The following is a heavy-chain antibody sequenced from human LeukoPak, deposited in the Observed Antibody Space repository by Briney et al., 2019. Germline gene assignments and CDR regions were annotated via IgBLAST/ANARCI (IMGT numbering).Heavy chain of an antibody. CDR1: GFTFDDYA. CDR3: AKASSSEGWDFDY. J-gene: IGHJ4*02. CDR2: ISWNSGSI. D-gene: IGHD6-6*01. V-gene: IGHV3-9*03. Sequence: GGSLRLSCAASGFTFDDYAMHWVRRAPGKGLEWVSAISWNSGSIGYADSVKGRFTTSRDNAKNSLYLQMNSLRAEDMALYYCAKASSSEGWDFDYWGQGTLVTVSS.